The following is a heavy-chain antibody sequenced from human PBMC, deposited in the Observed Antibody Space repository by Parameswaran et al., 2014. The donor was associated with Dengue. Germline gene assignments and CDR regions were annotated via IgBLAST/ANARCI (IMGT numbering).Heavy chain of an antibody. J-gene: IGHJ5*02. V-gene: IGHV2-5*02. CDR3: AHRPSFFSHGWFDP. Sequence: VRQAPGKALEWLALIYWDDDKRYSPSLKSRLTITKDTSKNQVVLTMTNMDPVDTATYYCAHRPSFFSHGWFDPWGQGTLVTVSS. CDR2: IYWDDDK. D-gene: IGHD3-3*02.